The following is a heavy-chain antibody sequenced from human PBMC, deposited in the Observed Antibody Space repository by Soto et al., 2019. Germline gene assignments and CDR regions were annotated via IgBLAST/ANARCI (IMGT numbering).Heavy chain of an antibody. CDR2: ISGSGGST. CDR1: GFTFSSYA. J-gene: IGHJ4*02. Sequence: AGSLTLSCAASGFTFSSYAMSWVRQAPGKGLEWVSAISGSGGSTYYADSVKGRFTISRDNSKNTLYLQMNSLRAEDTAVYYCAKTPSKDSPYYFDYWGQGTLVTVSS. V-gene: IGHV3-23*01. CDR3: AKTPSKDSPYYFDY.